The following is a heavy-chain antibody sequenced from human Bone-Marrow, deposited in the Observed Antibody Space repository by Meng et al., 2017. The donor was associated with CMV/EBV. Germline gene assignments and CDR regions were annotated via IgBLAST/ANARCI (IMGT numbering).Heavy chain of an antibody. V-gene: IGHV4-39*07. CDR3: ARDRIAAAGTHYYYYGMDV. Sequence: SETLSLPCIAVGGALTGSSYYLGWTRQPPGKGLEWIGSIYYSGSTYYNPSLKSRVTISVDTSKNQFSLKLSSVTAADTAGDYCARDRIAAAGTHYYYYGMDVWGQGTTVTVSS. D-gene: IGHD6-13*01. CDR1: GGALTGSSYY. J-gene: IGHJ6*02. CDR2: IYYSGST.